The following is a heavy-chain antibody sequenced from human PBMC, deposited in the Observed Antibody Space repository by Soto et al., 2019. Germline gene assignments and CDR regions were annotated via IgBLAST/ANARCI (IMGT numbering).Heavy chain of an antibody. CDR1: GVTFRHHY. D-gene: IGHD3-10*01. Sequence: CYVASGVTFRHHYMHVFRLAPGKGMEWVGRSRSRATGYTTEYAASVKGRFTISRDDSMNSVSLLMNSLKAEDSAVYYCAKEVPDVGASYVVRATPCHFDNWGQGT. V-gene: IGHV3-72*01. J-gene: IGHJ4*02. CDR2: SRSRATGYTT. CDR3: AKEVPDVGASYVVRATPCHFDN.